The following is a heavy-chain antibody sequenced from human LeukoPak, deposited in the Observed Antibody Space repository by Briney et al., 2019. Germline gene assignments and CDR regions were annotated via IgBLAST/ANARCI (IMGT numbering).Heavy chain of an antibody. CDR1: GGSISSGGYY. Sequence: SETLSLTCTVSGGSISSGGYYWSWIRQHPGKGLEWIGYIYYSGSTYYNPSLKSRVTISVDTSKNQFSLKLSSVTAADTAVYYCARVLGNMVRGFDPWGQGTLVTVSS. J-gene: IGHJ5*02. D-gene: IGHD3-10*01. CDR3: ARVLGNMVRGFDP. V-gene: IGHV4-31*03. CDR2: IYYSGST.